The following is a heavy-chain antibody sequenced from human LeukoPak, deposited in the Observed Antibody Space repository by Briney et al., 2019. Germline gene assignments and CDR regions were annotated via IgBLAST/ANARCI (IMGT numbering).Heavy chain of an antibody. CDR2: VHASGST. Sequence: SETLSLTCTVSGGSISSYYWSWIRQPAGKGLEWLGRVHASGSTNYNPSLKSRVTISVDTSKNQFSLNLISATAADTAVYYCARDWGPSAATPFYFDYWGQGALVTVSS. CDR1: GGSISSYY. V-gene: IGHV4-4*07. D-gene: IGHD6-13*01. CDR3: ARDWGPSAATPFYFDY. J-gene: IGHJ4*02.